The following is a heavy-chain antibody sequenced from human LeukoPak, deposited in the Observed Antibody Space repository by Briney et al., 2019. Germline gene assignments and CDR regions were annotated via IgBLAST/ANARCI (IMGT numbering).Heavy chain of an antibody. J-gene: IGHJ5*02. D-gene: IGHD1-26*01. CDR1: GFTFSTYW. CDR2: INEDGNKK. CDR3: AGHRRNSDSATCEFSWFDP. Sequence: GGSLRLSCAASGFTFSTYWMSWVRQAPGKGLEWVANINEDGNKKYYMDSVKGRFTISRGNGRNSLYLQMNSLRLEDTAVYYCAGHRRNSDSATCEFSWFDPWGQGALVTVSS. V-gene: IGHV3-7*01.